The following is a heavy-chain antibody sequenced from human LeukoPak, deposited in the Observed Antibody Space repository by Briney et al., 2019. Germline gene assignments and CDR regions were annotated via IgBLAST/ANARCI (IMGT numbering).Heavy chain of an antibody. CDR2: ISYDGSNK. CDR3: ARDRHYYDSSGYIGVAFDI. D-gene: IGHD3-22*01. Sequence: TGGSLRLSCAASGFTFSSYAMHWVRQAPGKGLEWVAVISYDGSNKYYADSVKGRFTISRDNSKNTLYLQMNSLGAEDTAVYYCARDRHYYDSSGYIGVAFDIWGQGTMVTVSS. J-gene: IGHJ3*02. V-gene: IGHV3-30-3*01. CDR1: GFTFSSYA.